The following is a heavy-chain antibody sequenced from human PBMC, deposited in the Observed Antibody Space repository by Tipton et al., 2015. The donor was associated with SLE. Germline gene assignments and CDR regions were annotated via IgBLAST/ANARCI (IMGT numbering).Heavy chain of an antibody. CDR1: GGSFSGYY. D-gene: IGHD1-1*01. CDR2: INHSGST. J-gene: IGHJ4*02. Sequence: TLSLTCAVYGGSFSGYYWSWIRQPPGKGLEWIGEINHSGSTHYTPSLQSRVTISVDTPKNQFSLRLSSVTAADTAVYYCARGDDIDYFDYWGQGTLVTVSS. V-gene: IGHV4-34*01. CDR3: ARGDDIDYFDY.